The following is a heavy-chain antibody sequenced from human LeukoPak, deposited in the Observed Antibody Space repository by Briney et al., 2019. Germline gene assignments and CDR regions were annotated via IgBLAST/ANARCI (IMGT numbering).Heavy chain of an antibody. D-gene: IGHD3-22*01. CDR2: IYTSGST. CDR1: GGSISSYY. V-gene: IGHV4-4*08. CDR3: ATQGLGDRSGHSWFDP. Sequence: SETLSLTCTDSGGSISSYYWSWIRQPPGKGLEWIGYIYTSGSTNYNPSLKSRVTISLDTSRNQFSLKLSSVTAADTAVYYCATQGLGDRSGHSWFDPWGQGTLVTVSS. J-gene: IGHJ5*02.